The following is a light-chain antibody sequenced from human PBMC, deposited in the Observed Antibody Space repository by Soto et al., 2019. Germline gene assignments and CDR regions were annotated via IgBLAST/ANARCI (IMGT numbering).Light chain of an antibody. V-gene: IGKV1-5*01. J-gene: IGKJ1*01. CDR3: QQYNSYSPT. CDR2: DDS. Sequence: DIPMSPSLSTLSASVGDRVTITCRASQSSSSWLVGYHQKPGKAAKLLIYDDSSLESGVPSRFSGSRSGTEFTLTISSLQPDDFATYYCQQYNSYSPTFGHGTKVDIK. CDR1: QSSSSW.